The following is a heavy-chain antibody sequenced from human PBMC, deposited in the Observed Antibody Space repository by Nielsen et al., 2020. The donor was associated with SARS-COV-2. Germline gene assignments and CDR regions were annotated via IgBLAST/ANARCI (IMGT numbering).Heavy chain of an antibody. D-gene: IGHD5-18*01. V-gene: IGHV3-30*03. CDR3: ARAVTAMGRRTYYFDY. Sequence: GESLKISCAASGFTFSSYGMHWVRQAPGKGLEWEAVISYDGSNKYYADSVKGRFTISRDNSKNTLYLQMNSLRAEDTAVYYCARAVTAMGRRTYYFDYWGQGTLVTVSS. CDR1: GFTFSSYG. J-gene: IGHJ4*02. CDR2: ISYDGSNK.